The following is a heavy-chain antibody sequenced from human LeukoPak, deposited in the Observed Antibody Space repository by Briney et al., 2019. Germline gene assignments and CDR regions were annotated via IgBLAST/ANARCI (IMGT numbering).Heavy chain of an antibody. J-gene: IGHJ4*02. CDR1: GFSFGDYA. CDR2: IRSKGYDGAT. CDR3: TRVGSSWTFDS. V-gene: IGHV3-49*03. D-gene: IGHD6-13*01. Sequence: PGGSLRLSCTASGFSFGDYAMSWFRQAPGKVLEWVGFIRSKGYDGATDYAASVKGRFTISRDDSKTIAYLQMNSLRTEDTAVYYCTRVGSSWTFDSWGQGTLVTVSS.